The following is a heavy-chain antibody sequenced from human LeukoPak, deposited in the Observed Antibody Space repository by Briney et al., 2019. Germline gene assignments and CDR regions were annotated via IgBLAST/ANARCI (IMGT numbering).Heavy chain of an antibody. V-gene: IGHV3-13*01. J-gene: IGHJ3*02. Sequence: GGSLRLSCADSGFTFRSYNMRWVRQGIGKGLEWFSAIYIAGDTSYPASVQGRFTISREHAKPSLYLQMNNLSAGDTAVYYSTRGRGPDQINGLDIWGQGTMVTVSS. D-gene: IGHD2-8*01. CDR3: TRGRGPDQINGLDI. CDR1: GFTFRSYN. CDR2: IYIAGDT.